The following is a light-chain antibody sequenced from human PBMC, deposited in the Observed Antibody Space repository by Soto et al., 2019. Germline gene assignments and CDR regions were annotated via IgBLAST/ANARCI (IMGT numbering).Light chain of an antibody. CDR2: AAS. CDR1: QGISSY. V-gene: IGKV1-16*01. CDR3: QQYNSYST. Sequence: DIQLTQSSSSLSAFVGDRVTITCRVSQGISSYLNWYQQKPGKAPKLLIYAASSLQSGVPSRFSGSGSGTDFTLTISSLQPDDFATYYCQQYNSYSTFGQGTKVDI. J-gene: IGKJ1*01.